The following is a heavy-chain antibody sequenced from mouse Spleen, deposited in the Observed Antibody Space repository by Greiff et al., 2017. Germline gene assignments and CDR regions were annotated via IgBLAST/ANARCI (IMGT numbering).Heavy chain of an antibody. Sequence: EVKLQESGPELVKPGASVKISCKASGYSFTGYYMNWVKQSPEKSLEWIGEINPSTGGTTYNQKFKAKATLTVDKSSSTAYMQLKSLTSEDSAVYYCARGLRRGFAYWGQGTLVTVSA. CDR1: GYSFTGYY. D-gene: IGHD2-2*01. V-gene: IGHV1-42*01. CDR2: INPSTGGT. J-gene: IGHJ3*01. CDR3: ARGLRRGFAY.